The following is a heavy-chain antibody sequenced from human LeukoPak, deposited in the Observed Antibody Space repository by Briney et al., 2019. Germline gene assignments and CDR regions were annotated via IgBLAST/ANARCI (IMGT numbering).Heavy chain of an antibody. CDR3: ARGADCSSTSCYKVWFDP. V-gene: IGHV1-8*01. CDR2: MNPNSGNT. D-gene: IGHD2-2*02. CDR1: GYTFTSYD. Sequence: ASVKVSCKASGYTFTSYDINWVRQATGQGLEWMGWMNPNSGNTGYAQKFQGRVTMTRNTSISTAYMELSSLRSEDTAVYYCARGADCSSTSCYKVWFDPWGQGTLVTVSS. J-gene: IGHJ5*02.